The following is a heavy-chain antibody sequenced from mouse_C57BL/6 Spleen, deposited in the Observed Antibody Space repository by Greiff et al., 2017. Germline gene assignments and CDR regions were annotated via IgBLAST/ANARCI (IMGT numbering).Heavy chain of an antibody. Sequence: QVQLKESGPGLVAPSQSLSITCPVSGFSLPSYGVHWFRQPPGKGLEWLVVIWSDGSTTYNSALKSRLSISKDNSKSQVFLKMNSLQTDDTAMYYCARHRDYGSLYAMDYWGQGTSVTVSS. CDR1: GFSLPSYG. CDR3: ARHRDYGSLYAMDY. CDR2: IWSDGST. D-gene: IGHD1-1*01. J-gene: IGHJ4*01. V-gene: IGHV2-6-1*01.